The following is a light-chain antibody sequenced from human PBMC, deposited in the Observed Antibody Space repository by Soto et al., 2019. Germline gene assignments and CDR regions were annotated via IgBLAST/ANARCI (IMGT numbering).Light chain of an antibody. V-gene: IGKV3-20*01. CDR2: GAS. J-gene: IGKJ5*01. CDR1: QSVDSNY. Sequence: EILMTRSPGTLSLSPGEEATLSCRASQSVDSNYLAWYQQKPGQTPRLIIYGASGRADGIPHRFSGSGFGTDFTLTISKVEPEDFAVYYCQQYGTPRSVTFGQGTRLEIK. CDR3: QQYGTPRSVT.